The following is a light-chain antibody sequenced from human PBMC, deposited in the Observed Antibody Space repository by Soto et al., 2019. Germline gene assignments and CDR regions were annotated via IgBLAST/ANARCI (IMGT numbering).Light chain of an antibody. CDR2: DVS. V-gene: IGLV2-14*03. CDR3: SSYAATNTVL. Sequence: QSALAQPASVSGSPGQSITISCTGTGSDIGAFNYVSWYQQHPGDAPKLLIFDVSDRPSGISVRFSASKSGNTASLTISGLQTEDEAHYFCSSYAATNTVLFGGGTKLTVL. J-gene: IGLJ2*01. CDR1: GSDIGAFNY.